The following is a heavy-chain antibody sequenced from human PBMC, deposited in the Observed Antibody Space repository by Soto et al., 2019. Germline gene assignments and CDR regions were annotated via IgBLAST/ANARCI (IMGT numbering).Heavy chain of an antibody. V-gene: IGHV1-3*01. D-gene: IGHD6-19*01. CDR2: INAGNGNT. CDR1: GYTFTSYA. CDR3: AREEAVAVYFDY. J-gene: IGHJ4*02. Sequence: ASVKVSCKASGYTFTSYAMHWVRQAPGQRLEWMGWINAGNGNTKYSQKFQSRVTITRDTSASTAYMELSSLRSEDTAVYYCAREEAVAVYFDYWGQGTLVTVSS.